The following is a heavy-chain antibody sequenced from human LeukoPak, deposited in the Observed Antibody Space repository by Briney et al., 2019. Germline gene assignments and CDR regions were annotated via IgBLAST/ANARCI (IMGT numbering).Heavy chain of an antibody. Sequence: PGGSLRPSCAASGFTAITNDMTWFRQAPGKGLDWASVLYSDGNTKYADSVQGRFTISRDNSKNTLYLEMNSLSPDDTAVYYCARGVEPLAANTLAYWGQGTLVTVSS. CDR2: LYSDGNT. J-gene: IGHJ4*02. CDR3: ARGVEPLAANTLAY. V-gene: IGHV3-53*01. CDR1: GFTAITND. D-gene: IGHD1-14*01.